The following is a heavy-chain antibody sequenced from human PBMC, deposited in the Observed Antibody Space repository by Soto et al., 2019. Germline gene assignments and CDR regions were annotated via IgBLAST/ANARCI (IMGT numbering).Heavy chain of an antibody. CDR3: SADHPHMAMGWPV. CDR1: GFDFGSFG. Sequence: SVKVSCKASGFDFGSFGIQFLRQTRGRGLEWIGWIVVVSGSTNYARQFQGRVAISRDMSSSAAYLDLYDLKSDDTAVYFCSADHPHMAMGWPVWGQGTTVTVSS. V-gene: IGHV1-58*02. J-gene: IGHJ6*02. D-gene: IGHD1-26*01. CDR2: IVVVSGST.